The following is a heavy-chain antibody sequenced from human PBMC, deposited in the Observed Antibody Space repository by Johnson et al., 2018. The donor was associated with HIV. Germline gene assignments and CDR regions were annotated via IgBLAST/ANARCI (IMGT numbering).Heavy chain of an antibody. CDR1: GFTFNNAW. Sequence: VQLVESGGGLVKPGGSLRLSCAASGFTFNNAWMNWVRQAPGKGLEWVSVIYTGGTTYHADSVKGRFTISRDNSKNTLYLQMNSLRAEDTAVYYCAKDYYDSSGPWAFDIWGQGTMVTVSS. CDR2: IYTGGTT. J-gene: IGHJ3*02. V-gene: IGHV3-66*01. CDR3: AKDYYDSSGPWAFDI. D-gene: IGHD3-22*01.